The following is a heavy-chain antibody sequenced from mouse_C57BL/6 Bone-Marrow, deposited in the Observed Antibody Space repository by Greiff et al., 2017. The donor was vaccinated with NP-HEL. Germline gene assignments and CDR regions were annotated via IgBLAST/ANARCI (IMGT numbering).Heavy chain of an antibody. CDR2: FHPYNDDT. CDR3: ARRGDYYGSSPYYAMDY. Sequence: QVQLKESGAELVKPGASVKMSCKASGYTFTTYPIEWMKQNHGKSLEWIGNFHPYNDDTKYNEKFKGKAILTVEKSSSTVYLELSRLTSDDSAVYYCARRGDYYGSSPYYAMDYWGQGTSVTVSS. D-gene: IGHD1-1*01. V-gene: IGHV1-47*01. J-gene: IGHJ4*01. CDR1: GYTFTTYP.